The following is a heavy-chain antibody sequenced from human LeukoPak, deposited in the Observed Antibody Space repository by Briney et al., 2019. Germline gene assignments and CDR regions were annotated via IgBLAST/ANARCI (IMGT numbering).Heavy chain of an antibody. D-gene: IGHD1-26*01. CDR3: AGGATPWGGAFDI. V-gene: IGHV3-7*01. CDR1: GFTLSSYW. CDR2: IKQDGSEK. Sequence: GGSLRLSCAASGFTLSSYWMSWVRQAPGKGLEWVANIKQDGSEKYYVDSVKGRFTISRDNAKNSLYLQMNSLRDEDTAVYYCAGGATPWGGAFDIWGQGTMVTVSS. J-gene: IGHJ3*02.